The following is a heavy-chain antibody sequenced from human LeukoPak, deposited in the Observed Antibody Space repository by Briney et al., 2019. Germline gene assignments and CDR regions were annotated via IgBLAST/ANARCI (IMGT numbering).Heavy chain of an antibody. Sequence: PGGSLRLSCAVSGFTFSSYAMNWVRQPPGKGLEWVSVISGSGGSTHYADSVKGRFTISRDNSNNTLYLLMNSLRAEDTALYYCAKDQNYYGSGGPDDYWGQGTLVTVSS. J-gene: IGHJ4*02. CDR1: GFTFSSYA. CDR3: AKDQNYYGSGGPDDY. D-gene: IGHD3-10*01. V-gene: IGHV3-23*01. CDR2: ISGSGGST.